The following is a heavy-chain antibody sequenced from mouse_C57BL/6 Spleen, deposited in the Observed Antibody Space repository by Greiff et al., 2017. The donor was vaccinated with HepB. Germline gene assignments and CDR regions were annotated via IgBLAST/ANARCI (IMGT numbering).Heavy chain of an antibody. CDR3: TRESSLDY. J-gene: IGHJ2*01. CDR2: ISSGGDYI. V-gene: IGHV5-9-1*02. Sequence: DVKLVESGAGLVKPGGSLKLSCAASGFTFSSYAMSWVRQTPEKRLEWVAYISSGGDYIYYADTVKGRFTISRDNARHTLYLQMSSLKSEDTAMYYCTRESSLDYWGQGTTLTVSS. CDR1: GFTFSSYA. D-gene: IGHD1-1*01.